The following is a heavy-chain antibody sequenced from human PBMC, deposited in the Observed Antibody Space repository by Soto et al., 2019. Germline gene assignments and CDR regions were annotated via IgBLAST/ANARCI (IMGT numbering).Heavy chain of an antibody. CDR2: IFATSTTI. D-gene: IGHD3-9*01. CDR3: ARDKDWAFDD. CDR1: GFPFSSYS. V-gene: IGHV3-48*04. Sequence: GGSLRLSCVASGFPFSSYSLVWVRQAPGKGLEWVSYIFATSTTIYYADSVKGRFTVSRDNAQNSLFLLMNSLRAEDTAVYYCARDKDWAFDDWGQGTLVTVSS. J-gene: IGHJ4*02.